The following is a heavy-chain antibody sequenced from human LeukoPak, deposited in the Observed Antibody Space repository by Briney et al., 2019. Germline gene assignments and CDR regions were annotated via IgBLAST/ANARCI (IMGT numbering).Heavy chain of an antibody. J-gene: IGHJ4*02. CDR3: AKRGVVIRVILVGFHKEAYYFDS. D-gene: IGHD3-22*01. V-gene: IGHV3-33*06. CDR1: GFTFRTYG. CDR2: IWYDGSNK. Sequence: GGSLRLSCAASGFTFRTYGMHWVRQAPGKGLEWVGSIWYDGSNKYYRDSVKGRFTISRDNSKNTLYLQMNSLRAEDTAVYFCAKRGVVIRVILVGFHKEAYYFDSWGQGALVTVSS.